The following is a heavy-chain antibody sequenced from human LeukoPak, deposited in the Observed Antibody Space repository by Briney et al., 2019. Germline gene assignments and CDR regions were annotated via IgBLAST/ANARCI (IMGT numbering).Heavy chain of an antibody. D-gene: IGHD6-13*01. Sequence: ASVKVSCKASGYTFTGYYMHWVRQAPGQGLEWMGRINPNSGGINYAQKFQGRVTMTRDTSISTAYMELSRLRSDDTAVYYCARDRRIAAAANWFDPWGQGTLVTVSS. CDR3: ARDRRIAAAANWFDP. CDR2: INPNSGGI. J-gene: IGHJ5*02. CDR1: GYTFTGYY. V-gene: IGHV1-2*06.